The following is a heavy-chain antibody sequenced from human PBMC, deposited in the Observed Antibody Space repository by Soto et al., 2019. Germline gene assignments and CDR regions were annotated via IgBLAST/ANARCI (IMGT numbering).Heavy chain of an antibody. Sequence: GGSLRLSCAASGFTFSSYAMSWVRQAPGKGLEWVSAISGSGGSTYYADSVKGRFTISRDNSKNTLYLQMNSLRAEDTAVYYCAKDHSYGSGLRVEDAFDIWGQGTMVTVSS. CDR2: ISGSGGST. V-gene: IGHV3-23*01. J-gene: IGHJ3*02. CDR3: AKDHSYGSGLRVEDAFDI. D-gene: IGHD3-10*01. CDR1: GFTFSSYA.